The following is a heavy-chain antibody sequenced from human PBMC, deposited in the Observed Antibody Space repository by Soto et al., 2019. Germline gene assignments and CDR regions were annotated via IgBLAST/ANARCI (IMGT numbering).Heavy chain of an antibody. CDR3: TTVIVATIRPPFLDY. CDR2: IKSKTDGGTT. V-gene: IGHV3-15*01. Sequence: GGSLRLSCAASGFTFSNAWMSWVRQAPGKGLEWVGRIKSKTDGGTTDYAAPVKGRFTISRDDSKNTLYLQMNSLKTEDTAVYYCTTVIVATIRPPFLDYWGQGTLVTVSS. CDR1: GFTFSNAW. D-gene: IGHD5-12*01. J-gene: IGHJ4*02.